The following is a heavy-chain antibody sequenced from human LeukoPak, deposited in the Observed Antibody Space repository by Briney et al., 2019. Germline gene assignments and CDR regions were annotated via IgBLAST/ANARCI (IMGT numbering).Heavy chain of an antibody. CDR1: GGSFSGYY. D-gene: IGHD3-3*01. J-gene: IGHJ6*02. CDR3: ARAKAYYDFWSGYLYYYGMDV. Sequence: SETLSLTCAVYGGSFSGYYWSWIRQPPGKGLEWIGYIYYSGSTYYNPSLKSRVTISVDTSKNQFSLKLSSVTAADTAVYYCARAKAYYDFWSGYLYYYGMDVWGQGTTVTVSS. V-gene: IGHV4-30-4*08. CDR2: IYYSGST.